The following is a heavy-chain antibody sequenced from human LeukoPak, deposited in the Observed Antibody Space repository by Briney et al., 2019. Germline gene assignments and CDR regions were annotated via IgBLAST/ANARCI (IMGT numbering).Heavy chain of an antibody. CDR3: ARDTLNGYLGN. D-gene: IGHD3-9*01. Sequence: GGSLRLSCAASGFIFSNYGMQWVRQAPGKGLEWVAVIWYDGSKKYYVDSVKGRFTISRDDSKNTLYLQVNSLRAEDTAVYYCARDTLNGYLGNWGQGTLVTVSS. V-gene: IGHV3-33*01. CDR2: IWYDGSKK. CDR1: GFIFSNYG. J-gene: IGHJ4*02.